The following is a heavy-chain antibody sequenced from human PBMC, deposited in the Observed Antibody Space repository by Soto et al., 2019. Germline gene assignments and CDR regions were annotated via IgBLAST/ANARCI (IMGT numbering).Heavy chain of an antibody. CDR2: INHSGST. J-gene: IGHJ4*02. Sequence: PSETLSLTCAVYGGSFSGYYWSWIRQPPGKGLEWIGRINHSGSTNYNPSLKTRVTISLDTSKSQFSLKLNSVTAADSAVYFCARLEGLATISYYFDYWGQGTLVTVSS. CDR3: ARLEGLATISYYFDY. D-gene: IGHD3-9*01. CDR1: GGSFSGYY. V-gene: IGHV4-34*01.